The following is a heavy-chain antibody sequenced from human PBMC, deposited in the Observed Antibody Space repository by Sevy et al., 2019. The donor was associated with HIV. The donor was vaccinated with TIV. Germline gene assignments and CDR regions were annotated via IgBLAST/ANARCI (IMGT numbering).Heavy chain of an antibody. CDR3: AKEYSYGYYFDY. V-gene: IGHV3-30*02. D-gene: IGHD5-18*01. CDR1: GFTFSSYG. Sequence: WGSLRLSCAASGFTFSSYGMHWVRQAPGKGLEWVAFIRYDGNNKYYADSVKGRFTISRDNSKNTLYLQMNSLRAEDTAVYYCAKEYSYGYYFDYWGQGTLVTVSS. J-gene: IGHJ4*02. CDR2: IRYDGNNK.